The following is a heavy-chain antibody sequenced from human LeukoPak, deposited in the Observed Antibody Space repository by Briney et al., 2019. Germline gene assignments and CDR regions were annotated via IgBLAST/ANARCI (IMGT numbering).Heavy chain of an antibody. V-gene: IGHV4-4*07. Sequence: SETLSLTCSVFGGSISITTYWSWIRQPAGKGLEWIGRIYTSGSTTYNPSLKSRVTMSADTSKNQLSLKLSSVTAADTAVYYCARDYYDSSGYPFCDYWGQGTLVTVSS. J-gene: IGHJ4*02. CDR1: GGSISITTY. CDR2: IYTSGST. D-gene: IGHD3-22*01. CDR3: ARDYYDSSGYPFCDY.